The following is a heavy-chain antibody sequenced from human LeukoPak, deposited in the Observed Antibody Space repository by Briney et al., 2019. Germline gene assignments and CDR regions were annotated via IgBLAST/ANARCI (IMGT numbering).Heavy chain of an antibody. D-gene: IGHD5-18*01. CDR3: ARHSGYSYGYAYYYYRMDV. J-gene: IGHJ6*04. Sequence: PSETLSLTCTASGGTISSSSYNWGRLRQPKGLGLVWIGSIYCSGSTYYNPSLKSRVTISVDPSKNQFSLKMSSVTATDTAVYYCARHSGYSYGYAYYYYRMDVWGKGTTVTVSS. CDR1: GGTISSSSYN. CDR2: IYCSGST. V-gene: IGHV4-39*01.